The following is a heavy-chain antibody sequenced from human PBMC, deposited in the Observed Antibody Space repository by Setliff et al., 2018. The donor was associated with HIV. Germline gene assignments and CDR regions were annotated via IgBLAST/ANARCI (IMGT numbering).Heavy chain of an antibody. Sequence: SETLSLTCTVSGGSISSGSYYWSWIRQPAGKGLEWIGRIYTSGSTNYNPSLKSRVTISVDTSKNQFSLKLSSVTAADTVVYYCARDQGYSYGYDYWGQGTLVTVSS. CDR1: GGSISSGSYY. CDR3: ARDQGYSYGYDY. D-gene: IGHD5-18*01. CDR2: IYTSGST. V-gene: IGHV4-61*02. J-gene: IGHJ4*02.